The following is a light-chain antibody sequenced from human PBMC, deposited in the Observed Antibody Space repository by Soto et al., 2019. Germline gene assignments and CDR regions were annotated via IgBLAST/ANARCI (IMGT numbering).Light chain of an antibody. J-gene: IGKJ1*01. CDR3: QQYGSSGT. V-gene: IGKV3-20*01. Sequence: EIVLTQSPCSLSLSPGERATLSCRASQSVSGYLAWYQQKPGQAPRLLIYGASNRATGIPDRFSGSGSGTDFTLTISRLEPEDFAVYYCQQYGSSGTFGQGTKVDIK. CDR2: GAS. CDR1: QSVSGY.